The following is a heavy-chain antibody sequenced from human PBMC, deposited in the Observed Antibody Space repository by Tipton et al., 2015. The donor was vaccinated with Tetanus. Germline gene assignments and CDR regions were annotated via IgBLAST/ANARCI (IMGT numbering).Heavy chain of an antibody. CDR1: GFTFNTYG. Sequence: SLRLSCAASGFTFNTYGMNRVRQAPGKGLGWVAVIWYDGSQKYYADSVKGRVTISRDNSKNTLYLQLNSLRAEDTAVYYCAKLKQWTQVGYWGQGTPVIVSS. D-gene: IGHD6-19*01. V-gene: IGHV3-33*06. CDR2: IWYDGSQK. J-gene: IGHJ4*02. CDR3: AKLKQWTQVGY.